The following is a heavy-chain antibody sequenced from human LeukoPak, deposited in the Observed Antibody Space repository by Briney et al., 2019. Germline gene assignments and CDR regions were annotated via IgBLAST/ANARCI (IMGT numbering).Heavy chain of an antibody. J-gene: IGHJ5*02. CDR1: GYTFTSYG. Sequence: GASVTVSCKASGYTFTSYGISWVRQAPGQGLEWMGWISAYNGNTNYAQKLQGRVTMTTDTSTSTAYMELRSLRSDDTAVYYCARDLFVVVVAATVGWFDPWGQGTLVTVSS. V-gene: IGHV1-18*01. CDR3: ARDLFVVVVAATVGWFDP. D-gene: IGHD2-15*01. CDR2: ISAYNGNT.